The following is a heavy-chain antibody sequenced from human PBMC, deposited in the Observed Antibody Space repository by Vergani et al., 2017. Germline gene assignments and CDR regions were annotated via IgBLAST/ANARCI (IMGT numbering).Heavy chain of an antibody. D-gene: IGHD3-22*01. CDR1: GYSFNSYG. V-gene: IGHV1-18*01. Sequence: QVQLVQSGSEVKKPGASVKVSCKTSGYSFNSYGITWVRQAPGQGLEWMGWMNGYNGNTKYAQKLQGRGTMTTDTSTSTAYMELRSLRSDDTAVYFCARAYYYDSSGYLPFDYWGQGTLVTVSS. CDR3: ARAYYYDSSGYLPFDY. CDR2: MNGYNGNT. J-gene: IGHJ4*02.